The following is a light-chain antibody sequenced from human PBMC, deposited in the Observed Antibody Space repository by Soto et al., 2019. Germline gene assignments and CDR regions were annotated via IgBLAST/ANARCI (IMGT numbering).Light chain of an antibody. CDR3: MQALQTPRT. V-gene: IGKV2-28*01. Sequence: EIVMTQSPLSLPVTPGEPASISCRSSQSLLHTNGYNYLDWYLQKPGQSPQLLIYLGSNRASGVPDRFSGSGSGTDVTLKISRVEAEDVGVYYCMQALQTPRTFGPGTKVDIK. CDR1: QSLLHTNGYNY. J-gene: IGKJ3*01. CDR2: LGS.